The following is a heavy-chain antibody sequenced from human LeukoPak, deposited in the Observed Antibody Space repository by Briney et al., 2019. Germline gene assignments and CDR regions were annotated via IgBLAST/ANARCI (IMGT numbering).Heavy chain of an antibody. CDR3: ARVDLDDFWLDI. CDR1: GYTFTSYD. J-gene: IGHJ3*02. Sequence: ASVKVSCKASGYTFTSYDINWVRQATGQGLEWMGWMNPNSGNTGYAQKFEGRVTMTRNDTISTAYMELSSLRSEDTAVYYCARVDLDDFWLDIWGQGTMVTVSS. D-gene: IGHD3-3*01. CDR2: MNPNSGNT. V-gene: IGHV1-8*01.